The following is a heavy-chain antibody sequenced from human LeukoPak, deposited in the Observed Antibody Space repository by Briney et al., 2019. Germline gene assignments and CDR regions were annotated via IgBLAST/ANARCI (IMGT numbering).Heavy chain of an antibody. CDR1: GYTFTRYY. V-gene: IGHV1-2*02. CDR3: ARGPSGSPVAFDI. J-gene: IGHJ3*02. CDR2: INPNSGGT. D-gene: IGHD3-10*01. Sequence: GASVKVSCKASGYTFTRYYMHWVRQAPGQGLEWMGCINPNSGGTNYAQKFQGRVTMTRDTSISTAYMELSRLRSDDTAVYYCARGPSGSPVAFDIWGQGTMVTVSS.